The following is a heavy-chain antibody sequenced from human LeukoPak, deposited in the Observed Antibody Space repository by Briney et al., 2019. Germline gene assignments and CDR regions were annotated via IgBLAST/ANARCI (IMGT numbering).Heavy chain of an antibody. Sequence: SETLSLTCTVSGGSISSYYWSWIRQPPGKGLEWIAYISYSGSTNYNPSLKSRVTISVETSKNQFSLKLSSVTAADTAVYYCAGLSGYDPYYFDYWGQGTLVAVSS. CDR1: GGSISSYY. D-gene: IGHD5-12*01. CDR3: AGLSGYDPYYFDY. J-gene: IGHJ4*02. V-gene: IGHV4-59*01. CDR2: ISYSGST.